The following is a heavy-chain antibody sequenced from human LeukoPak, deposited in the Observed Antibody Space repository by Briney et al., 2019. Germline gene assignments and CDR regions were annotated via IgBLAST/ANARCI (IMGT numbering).Heavy chain of an antibody. CDR3: AGLTYYYDSSGYHLDY. CDR2: IYYSGST. Sequence: SETLSLTCTVSGGSISSSSYHWGWIRQPPGKGLEWIGSIYYSGSTYYNPSLKSRVTISVDTSKNQFSLKLSSVTAADTAVYYCAGLTYYYDSSGYHLDYWGQGTLVTVSS. CDR1: GGSISSSSYH. D-gene: IGHD3-22*01. J-gene: IGHJ4*02. V-gene: IGHV4-39*01.